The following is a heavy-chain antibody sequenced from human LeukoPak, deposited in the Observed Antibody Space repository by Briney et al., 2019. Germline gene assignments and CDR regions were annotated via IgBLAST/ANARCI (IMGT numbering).Heavy chain of an antibody. D-gene: IGHD3-3*01. J-gene: IGHJ5*02. V-gene: IGHV3-23*01. CDR3: AKDQSGNYDFWSGYYRGNWFDP. CDR1: GFTFSSYA. CDR2: ISGSGGST. Sequence: GGSLRLSCAASGFTFSSYAMDWVRQAPGKGLEWVSAISGSGGSTYYADSVKGRFTISRDNSKNTLYLQMNSLRAEDTAVYYCAKDQSGNYDFWSGYYRGNWFDPWGQGTLVTVSS.